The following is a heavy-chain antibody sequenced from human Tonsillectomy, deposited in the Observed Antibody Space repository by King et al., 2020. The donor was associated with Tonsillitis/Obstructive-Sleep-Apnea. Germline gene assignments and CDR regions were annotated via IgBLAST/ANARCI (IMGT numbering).Heavy chain of an antibody. D-gene: IGHD3-3*01. Sequence: QLQESGPGLVKPSETLSLTCTVSGGSISSYYWSWIRQPPGKGLEWIGYIYYSGSTNYNPSLKSRVTISVDTSKKQFSLKLSSVTAADTAVYYCAKYGFWSLWGFDPCGQGTLVTVSS. CDR2: IYYSGST. CDR1: GGSISSYY. CDR3: AKYGFWSLWGFDP. V-gene: IGHV4-59*01. J-gene: IGHJ5*02.